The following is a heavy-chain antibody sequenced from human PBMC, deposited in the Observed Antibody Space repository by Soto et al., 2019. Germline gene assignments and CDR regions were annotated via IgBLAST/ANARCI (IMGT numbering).Heavy chain of an antibody. CDR1: GFTFSNYA. D-gene: IGHD1-26*01. Sequence: GGSLRLSCTASGFTFSNYAMSWVRQAPGKGLEWVSAITRTDSTYYADSVKGRFTISRDNSRNTLYLQMNSLGDEDAALYYCAKALVGEVGATDYWGQGTLVTVSS. CDR2: ITRTDST. CDR3: AKALVGEVGATDY. V-gene: IGHV3-23*01. J-gene: IGHJ4*02.